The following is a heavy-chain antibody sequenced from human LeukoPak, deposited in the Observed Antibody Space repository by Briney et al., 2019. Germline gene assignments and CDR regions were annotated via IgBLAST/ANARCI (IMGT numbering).Heavy chain of an antibody. CDR1: GFTFKSYA. J-gene: IGHJ3*01. CDR2: ISASGGTT. V-gene: IGHV3-23*01. Sequence: GALRLSCTASGFTFKSYAMSWVRQAPGRGQEWTASISASGGTTYYGDSLRGRFTSSRENSKNTLYLQMSSLRADDTAVYYCAQRDDTFDFWGQGTMVIVSS. CDR3: AQRDDTFDF.